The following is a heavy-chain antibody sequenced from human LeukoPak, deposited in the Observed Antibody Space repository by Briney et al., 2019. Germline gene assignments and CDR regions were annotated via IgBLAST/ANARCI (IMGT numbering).Heavy chain of an antibody. CDR1: GFTFSNAW. D-gene: IGHD6-19*01. CDR3: TTDLGGSGWFSPDY. V-gene: IGHV3-15*01. Sequence: GGSLRLSCAASGFTFSNAWMSWVRQAPGKGLEWVGRIKSKTDGGTTDYAAPVKGRFTISRDDPKNTLYLQMNSLKTEDTAVYYCTTDLGGSGWFSPDYWGQGTLVTVSS. J-gene: IGHJ4*02. CDR2: IKSKTDGGTT.